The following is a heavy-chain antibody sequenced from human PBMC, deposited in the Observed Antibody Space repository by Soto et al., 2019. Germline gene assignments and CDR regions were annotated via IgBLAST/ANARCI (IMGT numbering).Heavy chain of an antibody. J-gene: IGHJ4*02. V-gene: IGHV4-30-4*01. D-gene: IGHD3-10*01. CDR3: ARAGFSYGHLLF. CDR1: GGPIKTGDYY. Sequence: SETLSLTCNVSGGPIKTGDYYWNWIRQPPGKGLEWIGYVFYSGATNYSPSLKSRAAISMDTSKNHFSLSLTSVTAADTAVYYCARAGFSYGHLLFWGQGIRVT. CDR2: VFYSGAT.